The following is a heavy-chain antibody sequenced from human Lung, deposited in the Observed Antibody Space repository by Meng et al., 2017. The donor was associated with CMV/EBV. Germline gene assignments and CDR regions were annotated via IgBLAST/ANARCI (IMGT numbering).Heavy chain of an antibody. CDR1: GYTFTSYY. CDR3: ARLGYYDSSPLGDYFDY. J-gene: IGHJ4*02. V-gene: IGHV1-46*01. D-gene: IGHD3-22*01. CDR2: INPSGGST. Sequence: SVKVSCXASGYTFTSYYMHWVRQAPGQGLEWMGIINPSGGSTSYAQKFQGRVTMTRDTSTSTVYMELSSLRSEDTAVYYCARLGYYDSSPLGDYFDYWGQGTLVTFSS.